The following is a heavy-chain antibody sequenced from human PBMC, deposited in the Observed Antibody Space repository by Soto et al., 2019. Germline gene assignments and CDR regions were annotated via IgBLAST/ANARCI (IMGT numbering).Heavy chain of an antibody. V-gene: IGHV3-21*01. Sequence: GGSLRLSCAASGFTFSSYSMNWVRQAPGKGLEWVSSISSSSSYIYYADSVKGRFTISRDNAKNSLYLQMNSLRAEDTAVYYCARVGNDFWRGYYQGTGWFDPWGQGTLVTVSS. J-gene: IGHJ5*02. D-gene: IGHD3-3*01. CDR3: ARVGNDFWRGYYQGTGWFDP. CDR2: ISSSSSYI. CDR1: GFTFSSYS.